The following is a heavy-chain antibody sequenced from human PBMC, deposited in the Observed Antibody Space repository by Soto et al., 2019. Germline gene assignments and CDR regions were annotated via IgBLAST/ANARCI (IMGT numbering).Heavy chain of an antibody. Sequence: ASVKVSCKASGYTFTTYDINWVRQAPGQGLEWMGWMNPNRTNTGYAEKFQGRVTMTRDTPISTAYMELSSLRYDDTAVYYCVRGGFLSHDHVIIAPATLGFDPWGQGTLVTVSS. V-gene: IGHV1-8*01. CDR2: MNPNRTNT. J-gene: IGHJ5*02. D-gene: IGHD2-2*01. CDR3: VRGGFLSHDHVIIAPATLGFDP. CDR1: GYTFTTYD.